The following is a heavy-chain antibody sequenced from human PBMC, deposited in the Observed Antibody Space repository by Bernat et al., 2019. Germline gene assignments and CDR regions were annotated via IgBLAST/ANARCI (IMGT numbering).Heavy chain of an antibody. V-gene: IGHV3-21*05. CDR2: ISSSSSYI. Sequence: EVQLVESGGGLVKPGGSLRLSCAASGFTFSSYSMNWVRQAPGKGLEWVSYISSSSSYIYYADSVKGRFTISRDNAKNSLYLQMNSLRAEDTAVYYWAGPARYYYYYYMDVWGKGTTVTVSS. CDR1: GFTFSSYS. CDR3: AGPARYYYYYYMDV. J-gene: IGHJ6*03.